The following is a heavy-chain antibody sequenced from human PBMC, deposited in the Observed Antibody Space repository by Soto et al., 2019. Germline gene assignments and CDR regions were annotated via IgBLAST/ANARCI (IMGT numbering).Heavy chain of an antibody. J-gene: IGHJ6*02. Sequence: TLSLTCTVSGGSISSGGYYWSWIRQHPGKGLEWIGYIYYSGSTYYNPSLKSRVTISVDTSKNQFSLKLSSVTAPDTAVYYCAREPIVVVPHGDPARPYYYYYYGMDVWGQGTTVTVSS. D-gene: IGHD2-2*01. CDR3: AREPIVVVPHGDPARPYYYYYYGMDV. CDR2: IYYSGST. V-gene: IGHV4-31*03. CDR1: GGSISSGGYY.